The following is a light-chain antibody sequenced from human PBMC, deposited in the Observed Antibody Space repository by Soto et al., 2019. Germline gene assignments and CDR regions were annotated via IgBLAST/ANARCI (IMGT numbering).Light chain of an antibody. CDR2: DVS. Sequence: QSVLAQPASVSGSRGQSITISCTGTSSDVGRYNYVSWFQQHPGKVPKLIIYDVSNWPSGVSDRFSGSKSGNTASLTISGLHPEDEADYYCSSFTSSSTFVFXTGTKVTVL. CDR3: SSFTSSSTFV. J-gene: IGLJ1*01. CDR1: SSDVGRYNY. V-gene: IGLV2-14*03.